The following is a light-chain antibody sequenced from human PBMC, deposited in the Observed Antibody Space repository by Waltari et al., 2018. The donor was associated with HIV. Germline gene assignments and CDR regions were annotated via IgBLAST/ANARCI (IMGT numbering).Light chain of an antibody. CDR2: EVS. J-gene: IGLJ1*01. V-gene: IGLV2-14*01. CDR3: SSYTSSSTLYV. Sequence: QSALTQPASVSGSPGQSITISCTGTSSDVGGYNYVSWYPQHPGNAPNLMIYEVSNRPSGVSNRFSGSKSGNTASLTISGLQAEDEADYYCSSYTSSSTLYVFGTGTKVTVL. CDR1: SSDVGGYNY.